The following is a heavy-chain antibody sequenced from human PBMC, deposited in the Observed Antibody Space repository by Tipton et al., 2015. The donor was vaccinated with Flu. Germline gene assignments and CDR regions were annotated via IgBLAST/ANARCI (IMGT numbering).Heavy chain of an antibody. CDR3: ARVLSSEYYYGMDV. CDR1: GFTVSGNY. CDR2: IYSGGST. D-gene: IGHD3-16*02. J-gene: IGHJ6*02. V-gene: IGHV3-53*01. Sequence: SLRLSCAASGFTVSGNYTSWVRQAPGKGLEWVSVIYSGGSTYYADSVKGRFTISRDNSKNTVFLQMNTLRAEDTAVYYCARVLSSEYYYGMDVWGQGTTVTVSS.